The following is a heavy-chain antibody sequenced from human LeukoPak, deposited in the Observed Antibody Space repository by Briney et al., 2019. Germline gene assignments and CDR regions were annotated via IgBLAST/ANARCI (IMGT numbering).Heavy chain of an antibody. V-gene: IGHV4-59*01. CDR1: GGSLSSYY. J-gene: IGHJ4*02. Sequence: SETLSLTCTVSGGSLSSYYWSWIRQPPGKAREWIANIDYSGNTIYNPALKSRVTMSVDTSKNQFSLNLTSVTAADTAVYYCAREGKLTGYFGGLGFNYWGQGILVTVSS. CDR2: IDYSGNT. CDR3: AREGKLTGYFGGLGFNY. D-gene: IGHD6-19*01.